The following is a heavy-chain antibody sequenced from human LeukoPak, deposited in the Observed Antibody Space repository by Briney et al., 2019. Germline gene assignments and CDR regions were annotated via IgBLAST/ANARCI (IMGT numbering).Heavy chain of an antibody. Sequence: SETLSLTCTVSGGSISSSSYYWGWIRQPPGKGLEWIGYIYYSGSTNYNPSLKSRVTISVDTSKNQFSLKLSSVTAADTAVYYCARHVGPYSYGTPKRVFDYWGQGTLVTVSS. CDR1: GGSISSSSYY. CDR2: IYYSGST. D-gene: IGHD5-18*01. CDR3: ARHVGPYSYGTPKRVFDY. J-gene: IGHJ4*02. V-gene: IGHV4-61*05.